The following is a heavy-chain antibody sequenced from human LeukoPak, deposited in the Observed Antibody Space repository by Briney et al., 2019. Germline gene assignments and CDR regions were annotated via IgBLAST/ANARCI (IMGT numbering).Heavy chain of an antibody. CDR3: AREETYCSRTSCYDSFLDY. CDR2: IYPSGST. J-gene: IGHJ4*02. CDR1: GDSIRSYY. D-gene: IGHD2-2*01. V-gene: IGHV4-4*07. Sequence: PSETLSLTCSVSGDSIRSYYCSWIRQPAGKGLEWIGRIYPSGSTNYNPSLKTRVTMSVDTSRNQFSLRLSSVTAADTAVYYCAREETYCSRTSCYDSFLDYWGQGTLVTVSS.